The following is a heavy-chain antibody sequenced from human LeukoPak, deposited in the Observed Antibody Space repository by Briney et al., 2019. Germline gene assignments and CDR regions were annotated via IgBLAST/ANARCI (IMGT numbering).Heavy chain of an antibody. CDR1: GYTFTDYY. CDR3: AATIVGAISY. V-gene: IGHV1-2*02. Sequence: ASVKVSCKASGYTFTDYYMHWVRQAPGQGPEWMGWINPNSGGTNYAQKFQGRVTMTRDTSISTAYMELSRLRSDDTAVYYCAATIVGAISYWGQGTLVTVSS. D-gene: IGHD1-26*01. CDR2: INPNSGGT. J-gene: IGHJ4*02.